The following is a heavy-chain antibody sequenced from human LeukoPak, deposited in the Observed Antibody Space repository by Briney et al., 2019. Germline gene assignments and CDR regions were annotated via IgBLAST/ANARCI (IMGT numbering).Heavy chain of an antibody. D-gene: IGHD6-6*01. Sequence: PGGPLRLSCAASGFPFRSHWMSWVRQAPGKGLEWVANIKQDGSEKYYVDSVKGQFTISRDNAKNSLYLQVNSLRAEDTAVYYCARESSSGNWFDPWSQGTLVTVSS. CDR2: IKQDGSEK. CDR3: ARESSSGNWFDP. J-gene: IGHJ5*02. CDR1: GFPFRSHW. V-gene: IGHV3-7*03.